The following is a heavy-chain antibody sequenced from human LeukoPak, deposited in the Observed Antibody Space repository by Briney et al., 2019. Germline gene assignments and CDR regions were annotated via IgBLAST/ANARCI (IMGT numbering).Heavy chain of an antibody. D-gene: IGHD2-2*01. V-gene: IGHV1-3*01. CDR1: GYTFTSYA. Sequence: GASVKVSCKASGYTFTSYAMHWVRQAPGQRLEWMGWINAGNGNTKYSQKFQGRVTITADESTSTAYMELSSLRSEDTAVYYCAGLLVVPAARRLFYYYYGMDVWGQGTTVTVSS. J-gene: IGHJ6*02. CDR2: INAGNGNT. CDR3: AGLLVVPAARRLFYYYYGMDV.